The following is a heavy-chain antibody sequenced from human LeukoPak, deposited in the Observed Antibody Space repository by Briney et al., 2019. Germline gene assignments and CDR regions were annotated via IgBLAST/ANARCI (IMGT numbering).Heavy chain of an antibody. CDR2: ISGSGGST. V-gene: IGHV3-23*01. D-gene: IGHD3-10*01. CDR3: AKNPPLRFGELLFGY. CDR1: GFTFSSYA. J-gene: IGHJ4*02. Sequence: GGSLRLSCAASGFTFSSYAMSWVRQAPGKGLEWVSAISGSGGSTYYADSVKGRFTISRDNSKNTLYLQMNSLRAEDTAVYFCAKNPPLRFGELLFGYWGPGTLVTVSS.